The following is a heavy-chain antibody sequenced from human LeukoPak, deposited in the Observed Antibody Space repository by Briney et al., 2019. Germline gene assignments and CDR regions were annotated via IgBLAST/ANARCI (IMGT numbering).Heavy chain of an antibody. CDR3: ARDGSGYYYKWFDP. Sequence: GGSLSLSCAASGFTFSDHHMHWVRQAPGKGLVWVSRISSDGSDTNYADSVKGRFTISRDNAKNTLYLQMNSLRAEDTAVYYCARDGSGYYYKWFDPWGQGALVTVSS. D-gene: IGHD3-22*01. CDR1: GFTFSDHH. CDR2: ISSDGSDT. V-gene: IGHV3-74*01. J-gene: IGHJ5*02.